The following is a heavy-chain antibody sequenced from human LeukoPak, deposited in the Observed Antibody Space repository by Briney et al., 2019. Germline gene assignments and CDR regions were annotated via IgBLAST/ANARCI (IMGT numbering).Heavy chain of an antibody. D-gene: IGHD3-9*01. CDR2: ISSSSSNI. CDR1: LFTFISYR. CDR3: ARDGYGYFDAARFDY. V-gene: IGHV3-21*01. J-gene: IGHJ4*02. Sequence: GWSLSLSCPASLFTFISYRLNWVRQPPAMGLDGVRSISSSSSNIYYSDSVKGRFTISRENAKNSLYLEMNSLGAVDMAVYYCARDGYGYFDAARFDYWGQGTLVTVSS.